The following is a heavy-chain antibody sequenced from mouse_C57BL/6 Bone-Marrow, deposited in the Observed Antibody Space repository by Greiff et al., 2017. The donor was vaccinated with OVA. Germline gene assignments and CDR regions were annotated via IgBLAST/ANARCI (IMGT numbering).Heavy chain of an antibody. J-gene: IGHJ2*01. CDR3: TLYYDYDDDGH. D-gene: IGHD2-4*01. Sequence: VHVKQFGAELVRPGASVKLSCTASGFNIKDDYMHWVKQRPEQGLEWIGWIDPENGDTEYASKFPGTATITADTSSNTAYLQLSSLTSEDTAVYYCTLYYDYDDDGHWGQGTTLTVSS. CDR1: GFNIKDDY. V-gene: IGHV14-4*01. CDR2: IDPENGDT.